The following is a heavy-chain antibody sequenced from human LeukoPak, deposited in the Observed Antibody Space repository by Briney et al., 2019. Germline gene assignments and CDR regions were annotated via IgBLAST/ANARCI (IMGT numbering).Heavy chain of an antibody. J-gene: IGHJ4*02. CDR3: ARSPDGPDY. CDR1: GVTFSSFA. Sequence: GGSLRLSCEVSGVTFSSFAMSWVRQAPGRGLEWASGISGSGGSTYYADSVKGRFTISRDNSKNTLYLQMNSLRAEDTAVYYCARSPDGPDYWGQGTLVTVSS. V-gene: IGHV3-23*01. CDR2: ISGSGGST.